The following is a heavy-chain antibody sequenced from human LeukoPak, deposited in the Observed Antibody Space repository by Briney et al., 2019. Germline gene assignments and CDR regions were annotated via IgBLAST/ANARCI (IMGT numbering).Heavy chain of an antibody. CDR2: INPSGSST. CDR1: GYTFTSHY. Sequence: ASVKVSCKASGYTFTSHYMHWVRQAPGQGLEWMGLINPSGSSTLYAQKFQGRVTMTEDTSTDTAYMELSSLRSEDTAVYYCATGIHYYYYMDVWGKGTTVTVSS. J-gene: IGHJ6*03. CDR3: ATGIHYYYYMDV. V-gene: IGHV1-46*01.